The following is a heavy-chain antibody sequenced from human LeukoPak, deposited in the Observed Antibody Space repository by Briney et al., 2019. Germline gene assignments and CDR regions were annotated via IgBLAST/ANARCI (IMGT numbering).Heavy chain of an antibody. D-gene: IGHD3-9*01. V-gene: IGHV1-69*06. J-gene: IGHJ6*03. CDR1: GGTFSSYA. CDR3: ARGSLHDWSREYYYYYMDV. Sequence: GASVKVSCKASGGTFSSYAISWVRQAPGQGLEWMGGIIPIFGTANYAQKFQGRVTITADKSTSTAYMELSSLRSEDTAVYYCARGSLHDWSREYYYYYMDVWGKGTTVTISS. CDR2: IIPIFGTA.